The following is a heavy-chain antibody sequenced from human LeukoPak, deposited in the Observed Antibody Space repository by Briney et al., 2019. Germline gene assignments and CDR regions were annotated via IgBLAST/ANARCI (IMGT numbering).Heavy chain of an antibody. V-gene: IGHV1-69*05. D-gene: IGHD3-22*01. CDR3: ARGPLEQYYYDSSGYYYPFDY. Sequence: VKVSFKASGGPFNSYAISWVRQAPGQGLEWMGGIIPIFGTANYTQKFQGRVTITTDESTSTAYMELSSLRSEDTAVYYCARGPLEQYYYDSSGYYYPFDYWGQGTLVTVSS. CDR2: IIPIFGTA. J-gene: IGHJ4*02. CDR1: GGPFNSYA.